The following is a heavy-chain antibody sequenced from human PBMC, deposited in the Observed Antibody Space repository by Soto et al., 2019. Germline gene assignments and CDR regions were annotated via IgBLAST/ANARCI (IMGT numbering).Heavy chain of an antibody. V-gene: IGHV4-34*01. D-gene: IGHD6-19*01. CDR3: ARGGSGWYPRDYYYYYGMDV. Sequence: PSETLSLTCAVYGGSFSGYYWSWIRQPPGKGLEWIGEINHSGSTNYNPSLKSRVTISVDTSKNQFSLKLSSVTAADTAVYYCARGGSGWYPRDYYYYYGMDVWGQGTTVTVSS. CDR2: INHSGST. CDR1: GGSFSGYY. J-gene: IGHJ6*02.